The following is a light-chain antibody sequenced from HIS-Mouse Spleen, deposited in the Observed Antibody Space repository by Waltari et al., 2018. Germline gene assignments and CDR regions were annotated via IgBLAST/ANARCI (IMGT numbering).Light chain of an antibody. J-gene: IGLJ2*01. CDR1: ACPKKY. V-gene: IGLV3-10*01. Sequence: SYELTQPPSVSVSPGQTARITCSGHACPKKYASWYQQKSGHAPVLVIFEDSKRPSGIPERFSGSSSGTMATLTISGAQVEDEADYYCYSTDSSGNHRVFGGGTKLTVL. CDR2: EDS. CDR3: YSTDSSGNHRV.